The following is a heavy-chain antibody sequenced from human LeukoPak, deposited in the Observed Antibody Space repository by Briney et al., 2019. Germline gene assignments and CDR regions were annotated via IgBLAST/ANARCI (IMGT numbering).Heavy chain of an antibody. CDR2: ISYDGSNK. Sequence: PGGSLRLSCAASGFTFSSYAMHWVRQAPGKGLEWVAVISYDGSNKYYADSVKGRFTISRDNSKNTLYLQMNSLRADDTAVYYCAKDSHMALDYWGQGALVTVSS. J-gene: IGHJ4*02. CDR1: GFTFSSYA. D-gene: IGHD5-24*01. CDR3: AKDSHMALDY. V-gene: IGHV3-30-3*01.